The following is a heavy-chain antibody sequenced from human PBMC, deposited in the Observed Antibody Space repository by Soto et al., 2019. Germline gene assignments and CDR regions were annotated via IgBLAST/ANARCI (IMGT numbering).Heavy chain of an antibody. CDR1: GFSLNAYA. D-gene: IGHD2-15*01. CDR3: AQGSIEYIAEVDH. V-gene: IGHV3-23*01. Sequence: EVQLLESGGGLVQPGWSLRLACAAAGFSLNAYAMVWVRQAPGKGLEWVSVISARGGSSYFADSVKGRFTLSRDNSKNVLSLEMTSLRAEDKATYFCAQGSIEYIAEVDHWGQGPLVLVSA. J-gene: IGHJ4*02. CDR2: ISARGGSS.